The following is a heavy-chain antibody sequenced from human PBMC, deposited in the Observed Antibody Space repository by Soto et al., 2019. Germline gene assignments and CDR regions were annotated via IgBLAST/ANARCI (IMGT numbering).Heavy chain of an antibody. CDR3: ESSGDSSGYFDS. J-gene: IGHJ4*02. CDR1: GYTFTYRY. CDR2: ITPFNGNT. Sequence: GPSVKVSCKASGYTFTYRYLHWVRQAPGQALEWRGWITPFNGNTNYAQKFQDRVTITRDRSMSTAYMELSSLRSEDTAMYYCESSGDSSGYFDSWGQGTVVTVTS. D-gene: IGHD3-22*01. V-gene: IGHV1-45*02.